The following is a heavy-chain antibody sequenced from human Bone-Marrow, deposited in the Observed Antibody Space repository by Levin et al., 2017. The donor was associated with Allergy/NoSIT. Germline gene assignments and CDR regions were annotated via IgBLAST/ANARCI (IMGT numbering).Heavy chain of an antibody. CDR2: ISGSSSYI. V-gene: IGHV3-11*06. Sequence: KRGESLKISCAASGFTLSDYYMSWIRQAPGKGLEWVSSISGSSSYITFSDSVKGRLTISRDNAKNSLYLQMNNLRAEDTAVYYCARRNDFWSRTHGGYYFFMDVWGKGTTVTVSS. CDR3: ARRNDFWSRTHGGYYFFMDV. D-gene: IGHD3-3*01. CDR1: GFTLSDYY. J-gene: IGHJ6*03.